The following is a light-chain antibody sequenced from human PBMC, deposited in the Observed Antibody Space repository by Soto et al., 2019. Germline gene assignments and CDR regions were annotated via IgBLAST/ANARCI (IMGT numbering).Light chain of an antibody. CDR3: KQYNNWPPGET. J-gene: IGKJ1*01. CDR2: GAS. Sequence: EIVMTQSPATLSVSPGERATLSCRASQSVSSNLAWYQQKPGQAPRLLIYGASTRATGIQARFSGSGSGTEFTLTISSMQSEEFAVYYCKQYNNWPPGETFGQGTKVEIK. V-gene: IGKV3-15*01. CDR1: QSVSSN.